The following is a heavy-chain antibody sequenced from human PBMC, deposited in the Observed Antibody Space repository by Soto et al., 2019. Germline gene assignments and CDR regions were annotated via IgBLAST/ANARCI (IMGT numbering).Heavy chain of an antibody. CDR1: GFTFSRYG. J-gene: IGHJ6*02. Sequence: QVQLVESGGGVVQPGRSLRLSCAASGFTFSRYGMHWVRQDPGKGLEWVAVISYDGSNKYYADSVKGRFTISRDNSKRTLYLQMNSLRAEDTAVYYCAKDLEPMDVWGQGTTVTVSS. CDR3: AKDLEPMDV. CDR2: ISYDGSNK. V-gene: IGHV3-30*18.